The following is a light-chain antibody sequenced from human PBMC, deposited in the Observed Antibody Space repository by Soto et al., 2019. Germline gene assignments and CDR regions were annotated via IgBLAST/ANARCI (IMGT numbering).Light chain of an antibody. CDR1: QSVSSY. CDR2: DAS. V-gene: IGKV3-11*01. CDR3: QQRSRT. J-gene: IGKJ4*01. Sequence: EIVLTQSPATLSLSPGERATLSCRASQSVSSYLAWYQQKPGQAPRLLIYDASNRATGIPARFSGSGSGTDFTLTISSLEPEDFAVYYCQQRSRTFGGGTKVDTK.